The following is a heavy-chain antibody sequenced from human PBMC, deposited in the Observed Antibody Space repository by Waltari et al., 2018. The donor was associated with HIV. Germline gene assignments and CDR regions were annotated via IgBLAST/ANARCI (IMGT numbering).Heavy chain of an antibody. Sequence: QVQLQQWGAGLLKPSETLSLTCAVYGGSFSAYYWGWIRQPPGKGLEWIGEINHSGSTTYNPSLNSRVTMSVDTSKNHFSLRLSSVTAADTAVYYCARTEVYDNGDLFNSWGQGTLVTVSS. CDR3: ARTEVYDNGDLFNS. D-gene: IGHD4-17*01. CDR2: INHSGST. CDR1: GGSFSAYY. J-gene: IGHJ4*02. V-gene: IGHV4-34*01.